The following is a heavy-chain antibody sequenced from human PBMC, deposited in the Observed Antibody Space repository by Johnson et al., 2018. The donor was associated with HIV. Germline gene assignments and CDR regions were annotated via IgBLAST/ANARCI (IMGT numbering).Heavy chain of an antibody. CDR1: GFTFSSYA. Sequence: QVQLVESGGGVVQPGRSLRLSCAASGFTFSSYAMHWVRQAPGKGLEWVAVISYDGSNKYDADSVKGRFTISRDNSKNTLYLQMNSLRVEDTAVYYCARAMYYFDTSGYLIRPRAFDIWGQGTMVTVSS. D-gene: IGHD3-22*01. V-gene: IGHV3-30*04. J-gene: IGHJ3*02. CDR3: ARAMYYFDTSGYLIRPRAFDI. CDR2: ISYDGSNK.